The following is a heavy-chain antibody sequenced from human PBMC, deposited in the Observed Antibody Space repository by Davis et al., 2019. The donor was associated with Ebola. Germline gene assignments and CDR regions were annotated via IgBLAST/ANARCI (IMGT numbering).Heavy chain of an antibody. Sequence: PGGSLRLSCAASGFTFSSYAMSWVRQAPGKGLEWVSAISGSGGSTYYADSVKGRFTISRDNSKNTLYLQMNSLRAEDTAVYYCAKDFGSVRWYSRLPADWGQGTLVTVSS. D-gene: IGHD2-15*01. CDR2: ISGSGGST. V-gene: IGHV3-23*01. CDR1: GFTFSSYA. CDR3: AKDFGSVRWYSRLPAD. J-gene: IGHJ4*02.